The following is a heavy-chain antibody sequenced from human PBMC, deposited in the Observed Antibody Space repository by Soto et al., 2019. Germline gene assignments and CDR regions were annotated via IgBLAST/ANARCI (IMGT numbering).Heavy chain of an antibody. D-gene: IGHD1-26*01. CDR1: GGSISSSNW. V-gene: IGHV4-4*02. CDR2: IYHSGST. CDR3: ARVSGSYYYGMDV. Sequence: SETLSLTYAASGGSISSSNWWSWVRQPPGKGLEWIGEIYHSGSTNYNPSLKSRVTISVDKSKNQFSLKLSSVTAADTAVYYCARVSGSYYYGMDVWGQGTTVTVS. J-gene: IGHJ6*02.